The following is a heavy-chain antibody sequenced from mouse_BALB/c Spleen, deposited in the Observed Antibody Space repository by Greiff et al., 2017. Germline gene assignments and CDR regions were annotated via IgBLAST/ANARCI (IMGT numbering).Heavy chain of an antibody. J-gene: IGHJ3*01. Sequence: QVQLKESGAELMKPGASVKISCKATGYTFSSYWIEWVKQRPGHGLEWIGEILPGSGSTNYNEKFKGKATFTADTSSNTAYMQLSSLTSEDSAVYYCARKEKYDGYLAYWGQGTLVTVSA. CDR1: GYTFSSYW. CDR2: ILPGSGST. D-gene: IGHD2-3*01. V-gene: IGHV1-9*01. CDR3: ARKEKYDGYLAY.